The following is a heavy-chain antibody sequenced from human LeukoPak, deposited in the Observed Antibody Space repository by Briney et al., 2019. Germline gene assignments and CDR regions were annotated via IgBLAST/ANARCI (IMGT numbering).Heavy chain of an antibody. J-gene: IGHJ4*02. V-gene: IGHV1-46*01. CDR2: INPSGGST. Sequence: ASVKVSCKASGYTFTSYYMHWVRQAPGQGLEWMGIINPSGGSTSYAQKFQGRVTMTRDTSTSTVYMELSSLRAEDTAVYYCARDREPHCSGGRCSSFDYWGQGTLATVSS. CDR1: GYTFTSYY. D-gene: IGHD2-15*01. CDR3: ARDREPHCSGGRCSSFDY.